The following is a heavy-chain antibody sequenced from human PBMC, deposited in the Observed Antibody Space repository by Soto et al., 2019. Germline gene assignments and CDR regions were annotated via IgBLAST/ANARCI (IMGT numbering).Heavy chain of an antibody. V-gene: IGHV3-53*02. J-gene: IGHJ4*02. CDR2: IYSNGDT. Sequence: VQLVETGGGWIQPGGSLRLSCAASGFSVGSNYMTWVRQSPGKGLEWVSLIYSNGDTDYADSVKCRFSISRDNFKNTLYLQMNNLRAEDTAVYHCARKSDSSPVPEADGVWGRGTLVTVSS. CDR3: ARKSDSSPVPEADGV. CDR1: GFSVGSNY. D-gene: IGHD2-8*01.